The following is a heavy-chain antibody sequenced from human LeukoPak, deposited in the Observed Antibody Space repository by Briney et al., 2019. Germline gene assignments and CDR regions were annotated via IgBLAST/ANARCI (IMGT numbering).Heavy chain of an antibody. CDR2: IWYDGSNK. V-gene: IGHV3-33*01. CDR1: GFTFSSYV. CDR3: AIGDI. J-gene: IGHJ4*02. Sequence: GRSRRLSCAASGFTFSSYVMHWVRQAPGKGLEWVAVIWYDGSNKYYADSVKGRFTISRDNSKNTLYLQMNSLRAEDTAVDYCAIGDIWGEGTLVTVSS.